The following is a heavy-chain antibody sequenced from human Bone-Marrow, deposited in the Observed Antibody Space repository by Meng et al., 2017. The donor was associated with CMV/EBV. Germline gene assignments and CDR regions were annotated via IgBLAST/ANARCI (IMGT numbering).Heavy chain of an antibody. D-gene: IGHD3-3*01. CDR1: GYTFTSYG. CDR2: ISAYNGNT. J-gene: IGHJ6*02. Sequence: ASVKVSCKASGYTFTSYGISWVRQAPGQGLEWMGWISAYNGNTNYAQKFQGRVTMTTDTSTSTAYMELRSLRSDDTAVYYCARDFDFWSGYPDYYGMDVWGQGTTVTVSS. V-gene: IGHV1-18*01. CDR3: ARDFDFWSGYPDYYGMDV.